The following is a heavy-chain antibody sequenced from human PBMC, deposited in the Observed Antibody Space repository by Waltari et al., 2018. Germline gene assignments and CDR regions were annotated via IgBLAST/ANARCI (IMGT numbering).Heavy chain of an antibody. Sequence: QLQLQESGPGLVKPSETLSLTCTVSGGSISSSSYYWGWIRQPPGKGLEWIGSIYYSGSTYYNPSLKSRVTISVDTSKNQFALKLSSVTAADTAVYYCARVGVVVRVRWFDPWGQGTLVTVSS. CDR1: GGSISSSSYY. CDR2: IYYSGST. CDR3: ARVGVVVRVRWFDP. D-gene: IGHD2-15*01. J-gene: IGHJ5*02. V-gene: IGHV4-39*07.